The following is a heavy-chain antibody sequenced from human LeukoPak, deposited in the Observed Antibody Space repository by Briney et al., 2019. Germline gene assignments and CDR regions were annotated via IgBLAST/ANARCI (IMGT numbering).Heavy chain of an antibody. D-gene: IGHD3-9*01. CDR3: AKDSFVRPDILTGYYQY. J-gene: IGHJ4*02. CDR1: GFTFSSYA. V-gene: IGHV3-23*01. CDR2: ISGSGGST. Sequence: PGGTLRLSCAASGFTFSSYAMSWVRQAPGKGLEWVSAISGSGGSTYYADSVKGRFTISRDNSKNTLYLQMSSLRAEDTAVYYCAKDSFVRPDILTGYYQYWGQGTLVTVSS.